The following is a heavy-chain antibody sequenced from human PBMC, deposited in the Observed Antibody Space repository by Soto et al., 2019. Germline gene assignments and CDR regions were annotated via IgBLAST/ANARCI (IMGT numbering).Heavy chain of an antibody. Sequence: QVQLVQSGAEVKKPGASVKVSCKASGYTFTSYGISWVRQAPGQGLEWMGWISAYNGNTNYAQKLQGRVTMTTDTSTSTAYMELRSLRSDDTAVYYCARALWFGELPNYYYYYYMGVWGKGTTVTVSS. CDR2: ISAYNGNT. D-gene: IGHD3-10*01. V-gene: IGHV1-18*01. CDR3: ARALWFGELPNYYYYYYMGV. J-gene: IGHJ6*03. CDR1: GYTFTSYG.